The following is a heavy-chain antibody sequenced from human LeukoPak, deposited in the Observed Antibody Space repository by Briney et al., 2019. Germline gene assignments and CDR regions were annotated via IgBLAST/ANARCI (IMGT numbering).Heavy chain of an antibody. Sequence: ASVKVSCKASGYTFTSYAMNWVRQAPGQGPEWMGWINTNTGNPTYAQGFTGRFVFSLDTSVSTAYLQISSLKAEDTAVYYCARVRRYCSSTTCYGSIDGMDVWGQGTTVTVSS. CDR3: ARVRRYCSSTTCYGSIDGMDV. CDR2: INTNTGNP. V-gene: IGHV7-4-1*02. J-gene: IGHJ6*02. D-gene: IGHD2-2*01. CDR1: GYTFTSYA.